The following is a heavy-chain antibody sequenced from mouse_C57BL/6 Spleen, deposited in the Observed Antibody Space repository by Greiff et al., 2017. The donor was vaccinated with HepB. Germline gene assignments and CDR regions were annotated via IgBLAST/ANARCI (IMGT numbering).Heavy chain of an antibody. CDR2: IWSGGST. CDR1: GFSLTSYG. V-gene: IGHV2-2*01. CDR3: ARNKVYYYGSSYRWYFDV. J-gene: IGHJ1*03. Sequence: VKLMESGPGLVQPSQSLSITCTVSGFSLTSYGVHWVRQSPGKGLEWLGVIWSGGSTDYNAAFISRLSISKDNSKSQVFFKMNSLQADDTAIYYCARNKVYYYGSSYRWYFDVWGTGTTVTVSS. D-gene: IGHD1-1*01.